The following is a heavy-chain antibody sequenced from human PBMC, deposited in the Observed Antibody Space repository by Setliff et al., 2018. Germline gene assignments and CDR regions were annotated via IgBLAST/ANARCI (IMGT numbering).Heavy chain of an antibody. D-gene: IGHD2-2*01. CDR1: GYKFNDYA. V-gene: IGHV1-18*01. Sequence: ASVKVSCKTSGYKFNDYAISWVRQGPGQGLEWMGWISAYSGNTYYAQKLHDSVTLTTDTSTSTAYMELRSLGTDDTAVYYCSRLVRYCTTTTCQRASGGEFWGQGTLFTVAS. CDR3: SRLVRYCTTTTCQRASGGEF. CDR2: ISAYSGNT. J-gene: IGHJ4*02.